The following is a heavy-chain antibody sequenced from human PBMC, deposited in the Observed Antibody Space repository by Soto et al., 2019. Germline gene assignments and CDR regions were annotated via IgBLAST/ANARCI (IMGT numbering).Heavy chain of an antibody. D-gene: IGHD3-9*01. CDR2: IYYSGST. V-gene: IGHV4-59*01. Sequence: SETLSLTCTVSGGSISSYYWSWIRQPPGKGLEWIGYIYYSGSTNYNPSLKSRVTISVDTSKNQFSLKLSSVTAADTAVYYCGRMAHYYDILTGYIQVFDYWGQGTLVTVSS. J-gene: IGHJ4*02. CDR1: GGSISSYY. CDR3: GRMAHYYDILTGYIQVFDY.